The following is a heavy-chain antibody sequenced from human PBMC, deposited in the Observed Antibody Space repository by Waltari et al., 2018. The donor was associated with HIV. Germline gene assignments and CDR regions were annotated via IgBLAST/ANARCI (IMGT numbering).Heavy chain of an antibody. CDR3: ARQPIPGIAVAGTYYYYGMDV. CDR2: IYHSGST. D-gene: IGHD6-19*01. CDR1: GGSISSSNYY. V-gene: IGHV4-39*01. Sequence: QLQLQESGPGLVKPSETLSLTCRVSGGSISSSNYYLGWIRQPPGEGLEWIGTIYHSGSTYYNPSLKIRVTMSVDTSKNQFSRKLNSVTAADAAVYYCARQPIPGIAVAGTYYYYGMDVWGQGTTVTVS. J-gene: IGHJ6*02.